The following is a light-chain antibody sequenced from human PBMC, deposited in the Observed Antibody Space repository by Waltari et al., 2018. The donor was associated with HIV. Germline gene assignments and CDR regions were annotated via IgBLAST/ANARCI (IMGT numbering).Light chain of an antibody. V-gene: IGLV1-51*01. CDR1: SSNIGNNY. J-gene: IGLJ2*01. CDR2: DNN. CDR3: GTWDSSLSAVL. Sequence: QSVLTQSPSVSAAPGQTVTISCSGSSSNIGNNYVSWYQQLPGTAPKLLIYDNNKRPSGIPDRFSGSKSGTSATLVITGLQTGDEADYYCGTWDSSLSAVLFGGGTKLTVL.